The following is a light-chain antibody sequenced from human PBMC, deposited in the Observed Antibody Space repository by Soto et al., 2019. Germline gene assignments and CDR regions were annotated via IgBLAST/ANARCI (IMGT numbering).Light chain of an antibody. J-gene: IGKJ5*01. CDR1: QGSHNH. Sequence: DLPVTQSPSSLSAPFGDSETIXXRASQGSHNHVDGVQQKPGKVPKRXIYAASTLQRGGPSMFSGGGAGTEFTLTISNLQPEDSASYHCLQHYSDPMTLGQGTRLDIK. CDR2: AAS. CDR3: LQHYSDPMT. V-gene: IGKV1-17*03.